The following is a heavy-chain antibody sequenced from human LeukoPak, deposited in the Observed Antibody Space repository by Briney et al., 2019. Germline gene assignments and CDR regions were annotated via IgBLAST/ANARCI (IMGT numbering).Heavy chain of an antibody. CDR1: GFTFSSYW. Sequence: PGGSLRLSCAASGFTFSSYWMSWVRQAPGKGLEWVANIKQEGSEKYYVDSVKGRFTISRDNAKNSLYLQMNSLRAEDTAVYYCARRPSSGWYVYYYYYYMDVWGKGTTVTVSS. J-gene: IGHJ6*03. CDR3: ARRPSSGWYVYYYYYYMDV. V-gene: IGHV3-7*01. CDR2: IKQEGSEK. D-gene: IGHD6-19*01.